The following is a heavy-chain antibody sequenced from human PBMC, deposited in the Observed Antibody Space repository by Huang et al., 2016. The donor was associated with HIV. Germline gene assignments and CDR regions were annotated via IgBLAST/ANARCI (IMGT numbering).Heavy chain of an antibody. J-gene: IGHJ2*01. D-gene: IGHD3-16*01. Sequence: QVQLVQSGAAVTKPGSSVKVSCKASGGTFSSYAISWVRQAPGQGLEWVGGIIPVYNRANHAQKFQGRVTITADESTSTAYMELSSLRSEDTAVYYCARDLIEGIMDYWYFDLWGRGTLVTVSS. CDR3: ARDLIEGIMDYWYFDL. V-gene: IGHV1-69*13. CDR2: IIPVYNRA. CDR1: GGTFSSYA.